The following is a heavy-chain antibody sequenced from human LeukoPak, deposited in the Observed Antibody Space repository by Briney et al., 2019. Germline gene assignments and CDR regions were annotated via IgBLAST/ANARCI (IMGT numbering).Heavy chain of an antibody. V-gene: IGHV4-61*08. Sequence: PSETLSLTCTVSGGSISSGGYSWSWIRQPPGKGLEWIGYIYYSGSTNKNPSLKSRVTISVDTSKNQFSLKLSSVTAADTAVYYCARHGPGRDGYSYLDYWGQGTLVTVSS. CDR3: ARHGPGRDGYSYLDY. CDR2: IYYSGST. J-gene: IGHJ4*02. D-gene: IGHD4-4*01. CDR1: GGSISSGGYS.